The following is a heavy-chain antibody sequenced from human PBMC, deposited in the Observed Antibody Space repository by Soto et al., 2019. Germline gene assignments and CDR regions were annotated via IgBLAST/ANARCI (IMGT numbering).Heavy chain of an antibody. CDR3: ERVWIQLCLSGAFDI. CDR2: ISAYNGNT. J-gene: IGHJ3*02. D-gene: IGHD5-18*01. Sequence: GASVKVSCKASGYTFTSYGISWVRQAPGQGLEWMGWISAYNGNTNYAQKLQGRVTMTTDTSTSTAYMELRSLRSDDTAVYYCERVWIQLCLSGAFDIWGKGKMVTVSS. V-gene: IGHV1-18*01. CDR1: GYTFTSYG.